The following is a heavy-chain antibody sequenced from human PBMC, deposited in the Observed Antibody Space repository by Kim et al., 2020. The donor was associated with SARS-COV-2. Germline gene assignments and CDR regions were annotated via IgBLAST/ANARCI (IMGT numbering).Heavy chain of an antibody. CDR1: GGAFSGYY. J-gene: IGHJ4*02. Sequence: SETLSLTCAVYGGAFSGYYWSWIRQPPGKGLEWIGEINHSGSTNYNPSLKSRVTISVDTSKNQFSLKLSSVTAADTAVYYCARVRPPYYYDSSGYLDYWGQGTLVTVSS. D-gene: IGHD3-22*01. CDR3: ARVRPPYYYDSSGYLDY. CDR2: INHSGST. V-gene: IGHV4-34*01.